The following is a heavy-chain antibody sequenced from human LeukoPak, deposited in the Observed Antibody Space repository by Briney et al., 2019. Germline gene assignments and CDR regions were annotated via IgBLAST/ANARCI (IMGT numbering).Heavy chain of an antibody. V-gene: IGHV4-39*01. CDR3: ARLQRWLVPGGIDY. J-gene: IGHJ4*02. D-gene: IGHD6-19*01. CDR1: GDSISSSHYY. CDR2: IYYSGST. Sequence: PSETQTVTCTVSGDSISSSHYYWGWIRQPPGKGLEWIGSIYYSGSTYYNPSLKSRVTISVDTSKNQFSLKLSSVTAADTAVYYCARLQRWLVPGGIDYWGEGGQVTVSS.